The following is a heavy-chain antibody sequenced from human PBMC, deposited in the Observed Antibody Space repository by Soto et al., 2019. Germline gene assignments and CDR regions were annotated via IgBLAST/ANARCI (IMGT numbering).Heavy chain of an antibody. Sequence: ASVKVSCKASGYTFTSYGISWVRQAPGQGLEWMGWISAYNGNTNYAQKLQGRVTMTTDTSTSTAYMELRSLRSDDTAGYYCARDRRTGVVRMGFDPWGQATLVTVSS. CDR2: ISAYNGNT. J-gene: IGHJ5*02. V-gene: IGHV1-18*01. CDR1: GYTFTSYG. CDR3: ARDRRTGVVRMGFDP. D-gene: IGHD2-15*01.